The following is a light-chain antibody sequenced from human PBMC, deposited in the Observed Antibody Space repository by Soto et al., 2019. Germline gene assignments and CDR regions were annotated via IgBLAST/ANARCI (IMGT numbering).Light chain of an antibody. CDR3: QQYNSYSLT. CDR2: KAS. CDR1: QSISSW. J-gene: IGKJ1*01. V-gene: IGKV1-5*03. Sequence: DIQMTQSPSTLSASVGDRVTITCRASQSISSWLAWYQQKPGKAPKLLIYKASNLESGVPSRFSGSGSGTDFNLTISSLQTDDFATYYCQQYNSYSLTFGQGTKVDIK.